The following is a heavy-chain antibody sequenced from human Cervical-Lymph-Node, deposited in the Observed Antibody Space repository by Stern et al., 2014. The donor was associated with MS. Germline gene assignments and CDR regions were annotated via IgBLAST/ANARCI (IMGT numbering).Heavy chain of an antibody. D-gene: IGHD2-15*01. CDR1: EFTFDNAW. J-gene: IGHJ3*02. V-gene: IGHV3-15*01. Sequence: EVQLVESGGGLVKPGGSLRLSCTASEFTFDNAWMRWVRQAPGKGLEWVGRIKSKSDGGTTDYAAPVKGRFTIQQDDSKKTLDLEMNSLRPEDTAVYYCSTGVGYDIWGQGTMVTVSS. CDR2: IKSKSDGGTT. CDR3: STGVGYDI.